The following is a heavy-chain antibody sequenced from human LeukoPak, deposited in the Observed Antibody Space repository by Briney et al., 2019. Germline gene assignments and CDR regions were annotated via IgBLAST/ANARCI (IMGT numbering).Heavy chain of an antibody. CDR3: AKDMYSSGWYYFDY. J-gene: IGHJ4*02. CDR1: GFTFSSYG. V-gene: IGHV3-30*18. D-gene: IGHD6-19*01. Sequence: PGGSLRLSCAAPGFTFSSYGMHWVRQAPGKGLEWVAVISYDGSNKYYADSVKGRFTISRDNSKNTLYLQMNSLRAEDTAVYYCAKDMYSSGWYYFDYWGQGTLVTVSS. CDR2: ISYDGSNK.